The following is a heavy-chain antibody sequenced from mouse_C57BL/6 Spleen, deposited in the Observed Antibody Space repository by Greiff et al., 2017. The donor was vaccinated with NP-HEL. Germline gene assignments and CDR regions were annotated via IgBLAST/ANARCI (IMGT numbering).Heavy chain of an antibody. CDR1: GFTFSSYA. CDR3: ARVYGYDDVLAWFAY. D-gene: IGHD2-2*01. Sequence: EVKVVESGGGLVKPGGSLKLSCAASGFTFSSYAMSWVRQTPEKRLEWVATISDGGSYTYYPDNVKGRFTISRDNAKNNLYLQMSHLKSEDTAMYYCARVYGYDDVLAWFAYWGQGTLVTVSA. CDR2: ISDGGSYT. J-gene: IGHJ3*01. V-gene: IGHV5-4*03.